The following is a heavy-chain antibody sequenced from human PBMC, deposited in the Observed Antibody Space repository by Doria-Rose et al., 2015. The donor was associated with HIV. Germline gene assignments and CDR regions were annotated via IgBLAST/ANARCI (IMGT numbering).Heavy chain of an antibody. J-gene: IGHJ4*02. CDR2: ISSIGTT. CDR1: GDSISSGDSF. D-gene: IGHD3-10*01. Sequence: VQLLESGPGLVRPSQTLSLTCTVSGDSISSGDSFWSWIRQPPGKGPEWIGYISSIGTTYYYPSLRGRLTISLDASKNQFSLTLNSVTAADTAVYYCARARNYGFPHFFDFWGQGTLVTVSS. CDR3: ARARNYGFPHFFDF. V-gene: IGHV4-30-4*01.